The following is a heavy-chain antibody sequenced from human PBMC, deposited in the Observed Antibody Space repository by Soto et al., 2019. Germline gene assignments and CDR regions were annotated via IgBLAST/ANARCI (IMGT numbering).Heavy chain of an antibody. J-gene: IGHJ6*02. CDR2: ISGTGDTK. CDR1: GLFFSDYY. Sequence: VGSLRLSCAASGLFFSDYYLSWIRQAPGKALECVAYISGTGDTKYYADSVTGRFTISRDSPKNSLYLQMNSLRPEDAAVYYCAIGGGQIYYKGLDVWGQGTTVTVSS. CDR3: AIGGGQIYYKGLDV. D-gene: IGHD3-10*01. V-gene: IGHV3-11*01.